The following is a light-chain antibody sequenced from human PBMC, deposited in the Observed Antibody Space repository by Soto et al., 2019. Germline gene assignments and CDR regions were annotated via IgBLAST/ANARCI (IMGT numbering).Light chain of an antibody. CDR2: ENN. V-gene: IGLV1-51*02. CDR1: SSNIGNNY. J-gene: IGLJ1*01. Sequence: QSVLTQPPSVSAAPGQKVTISCSGSSSNIGNNYVSWYQQLPGTAPKLLIYENNKRPSGIPDRFSGSKSGTSATLGITGLQAGDEADYYRGTWDSSLSAGEVFGTGTKVTVL. CDR3: GTWDSSLSAGEV.